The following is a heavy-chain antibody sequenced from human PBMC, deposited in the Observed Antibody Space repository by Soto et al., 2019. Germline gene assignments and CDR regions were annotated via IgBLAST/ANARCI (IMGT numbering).Heavy chain of an antibody. CDR3: ARGWGGDYVGVGWFDP. CDR1: GGTFSSYA. V-gene: IGHV1-69*12. Sequence: QVQLVQSGAEVKKPGSSVKVSCKASGGTFSSYAISWVRQAPGQGLEWMGGIIPIFGTANYAQKFQGRVTITADESTSAAYVGLSSLRSEDTAVYYCARGWGGDYVGVGWFDPWGQGTLVSVSS. J-gene: IGHJ5*02. D-gene: IGHD4-17*01. CDR2: IIPIFGTA.